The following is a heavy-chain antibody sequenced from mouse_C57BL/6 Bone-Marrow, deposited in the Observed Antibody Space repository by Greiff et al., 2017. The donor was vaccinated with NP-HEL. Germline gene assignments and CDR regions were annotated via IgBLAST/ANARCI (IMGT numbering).Heavy chain of an antibody. J-gene: IGHJ1*03. CDR2: IRNKANGYTT. CDR1: GFTFTDYY. CDR3: ARSMTTVGHWYFDV. V-gene: IGHV7-3*01. Sequence: EVKLMESGGGLVQPGGSLSLSCAASGFTFTDYYMSWVRQPPGKALEWLGFIRNKANGYTTEYSASVKGRFTISRDKSQSILYLQMNALRAEDSATYYCARSMTTVGHWYFDVWGTGTTVTVSA. D-gene: IGHD1-1*01.